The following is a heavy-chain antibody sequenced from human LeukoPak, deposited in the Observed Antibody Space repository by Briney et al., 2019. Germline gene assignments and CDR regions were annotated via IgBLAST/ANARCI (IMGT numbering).Heavy chain of an antibody. V-gene: IGHV5-51*01. D-gene: IGHD6-6*01. CDR3: ARAYSSSISTRYYYYYYMDV. J-gene: IGHJ6*03. CDR1: GYSFTSYW. Sequence: GESLKISCKGSGYSFTSYWIGWVRQMPGKGLEWMGIIYPGDSDTRDSPSFQGQVTISADKSISTAYLQWSSLKASDTAMYYCARAYSSSISTRYYYYYYMDVWGKGTTVTVSS. CDR2: IYPGDSDT.